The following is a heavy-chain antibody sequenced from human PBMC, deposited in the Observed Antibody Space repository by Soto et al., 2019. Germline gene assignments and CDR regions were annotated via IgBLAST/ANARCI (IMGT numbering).Heavy chain of an antibody. CDR2: IWYDGSNK. J-gene: IGHJ4*02. Sequence: QVQLVESGGGVVQPGKSLRLSCAASGFSFSNYAMHWVRQAPGKGLEWVAVIWYDGSNKYYADSVKGRFTISKDNSQTTVYLQMNSLRSEETAVYSCTRDPYGGSRYYFDSWGQGTLVTVSS. V-gene: IGHV3-33*01. CDR1: GFSFSNYA. CDR3: TRDPYGGSRYYFDS. D-gene: IGHD1-26*01.